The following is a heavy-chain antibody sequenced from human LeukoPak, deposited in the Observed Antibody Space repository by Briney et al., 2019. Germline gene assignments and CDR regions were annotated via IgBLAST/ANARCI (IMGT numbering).Heavy chain of an antibody. CDR2: ISYDGSNK. CDR1: GFTFSSYG. Sequence: AGRSLRLSCAASGFTFSSYGMHWVRQAPGKGLEWVAVISYDGSNKYYAASVKGRFTISRDNSKSTLYLQMNSLRAEDPAAYYRAKDGYGSSWYATYFDYRGQGTLVTVSS. D-gene: IGHD6-13*01. J-gene: IGHJ4*02. V-gene: IGHV3-30*18. CDR3: AKDGYGSSWYATYFDY.